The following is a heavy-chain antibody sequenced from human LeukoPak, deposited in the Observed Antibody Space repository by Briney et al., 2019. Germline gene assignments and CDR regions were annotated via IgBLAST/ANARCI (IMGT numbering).Heavy chain of an antibody. J-gene: IGHJ4*02. Sequence: SETLSLTCTVSGGSMRSYYWSWIRQPPGKGLELIGYVYYSGTANYNPSLESRVTILVDTSKNQFSLNLSSVTAADTAVYYCAREGGPYRPLDYSGQGTLVTVAS. V-gene: IGHV4-59*12. CDR3: AREGGPYRPLDY. CDR1: GGSMRSYY. CDR2: VYYSGTA.